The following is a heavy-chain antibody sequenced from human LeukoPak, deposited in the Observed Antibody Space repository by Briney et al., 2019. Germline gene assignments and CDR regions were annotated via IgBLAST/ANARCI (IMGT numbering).Heavy chain of an antibody. V-gene: IGHV3-21*01. D-gene: IGHD7-27*01. CDR1: GFTFSSYS. Sequence: PGGSLRLSCAASGFTFSSYSMNWVRQAPGRGLEWVSSISSSSSYIYYADSVKGRFTISRDNAKNSLYLQMNSLRAEDTAVYYCARLTGDGFDYWGQGTLVTVSS. CDR3: ARLTGDGFDY. CDR2: ISSSSSYI. J-gene: IGHJ4*02.